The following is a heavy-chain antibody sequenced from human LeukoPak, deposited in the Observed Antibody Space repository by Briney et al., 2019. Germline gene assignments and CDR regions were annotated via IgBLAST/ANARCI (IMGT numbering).Heavy chain of an antibody. Sequence: SETLSLTCAVSGGSISSNNWWSWVRPPPGKGPEWIGEIYHSGSTNYNPSVKSRVTISVEKSKKQFSLKLSAVTAADTAVYYFARDSPRTPYSRHWGQGTLVTVSS. D-gene: IGHD6-13*01. J-gene: IGHJ4*02. CDR1: GGSISSNNW. CDR3: ARDSPRTPYSRH. V-gene: IGHV4-4*02. CDR2: IYHSGST.